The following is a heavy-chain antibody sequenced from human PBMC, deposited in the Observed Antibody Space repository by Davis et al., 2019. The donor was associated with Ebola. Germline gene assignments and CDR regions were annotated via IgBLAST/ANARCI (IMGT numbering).Heavy chain of an antibody. Sequence: GESLKISCVASGFSLNTYSMNWVRQAPGKGLEWISYISSTSSTIYYADSVKGRFTVSRDNAKNSLYLQMNSLRDEDTAVYYCAIDRYYYYSSGYYPLLDYWGQGALVTVSS. J-gene: IGHJ4*02. D-gene: IGHD3-22*01. CDR1: GFSLNTYS. CDR2: ISSTSSTI. V-gene: IGHV3-48*02. CDR3: AIDRYYYYSSGYYPLLDY.